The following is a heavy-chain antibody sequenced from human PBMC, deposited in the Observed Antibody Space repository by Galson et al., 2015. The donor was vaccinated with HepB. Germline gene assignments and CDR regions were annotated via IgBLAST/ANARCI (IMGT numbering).Heavy chain of an antibody. CDR1: GFTFDDYA. V-gene: IGHV3-9*01. CDR3: ARLSAGSSGYDYGPHFDS. D-gene: IGHD5-12*01. Sequence: SLRLSCAASGFTFDDYAMHWVRQGPGKGLEWVSGITWNSGEIGYADSVKGRFTISRDNAKNSLYLQMKGLRAEDTALYYCARLSAGSSGYDYGPHFDSWGQGALVTVSS. J-gene: IGHJ4*02. CDR2: ITWNSGEI.